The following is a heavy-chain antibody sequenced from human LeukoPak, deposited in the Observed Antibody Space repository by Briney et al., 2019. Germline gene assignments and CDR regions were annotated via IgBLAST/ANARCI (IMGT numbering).Heavy chain of an antibody. CDR3: ARELGITMVRGVIRGPGWFDP. J-gene: IGHJ5*02. CDR1: GGSISSGGYY. D-gene: IGHD3-10*01. Sequence: PSETLSLTCTVSGGSISSGGYYWSWIRQHPGKGLEWIGYIYYSGSTNYNPSLKIRVTISVDTSKNQSSLKLSSVTAADTAVYYCARELGITMVRGVIRGPGWFDPWGQGTLVTVSS. CDR2: IYYSGST. V-gene: IGHV4-61*08.